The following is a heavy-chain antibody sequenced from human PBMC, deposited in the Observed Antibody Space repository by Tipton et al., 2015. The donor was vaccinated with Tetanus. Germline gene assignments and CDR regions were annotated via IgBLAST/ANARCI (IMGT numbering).Heavy chain of an antibody. J-gene: IGHJ6*02. CDR1: GYTFTSYY. CDR3: ARDLRVVVAATPVSYYYGMDV. V-gene: IGHV1-46*01. CDR2: INPSGGST. D-gene: IGHD2-15*01. Sequence: VQLVQSGPEVKKPGASVKVSCKASGYTFTSYYMHWVRQAPGQGLEWMGKINPSGGSTSYAQKFQGRVTMTRDTSTSTVYMELSSLRSEDTAVYYCARDLRVVVAATPVSYYYGMDVWGQGTTVTVSS.